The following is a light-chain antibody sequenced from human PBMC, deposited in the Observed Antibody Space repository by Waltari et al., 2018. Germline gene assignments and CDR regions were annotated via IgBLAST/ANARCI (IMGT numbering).Light chain of an antibody. V-gene: IGLV3-1*01. Sequence: SYELTQPPSVSVSPGQTATLSCSGDDLTTKYACWYQQKPGQSPLLVIYQDDRRPSGIPERFSGSNSGNTATLTISGTQAMDEADYYCQAWDSSAAGVFGPGTKVTVL. CDR2: QDD. J-gene: IGLJ1*01. CDR1: DLTTKY. CDR3: QAWDSSAAGV.